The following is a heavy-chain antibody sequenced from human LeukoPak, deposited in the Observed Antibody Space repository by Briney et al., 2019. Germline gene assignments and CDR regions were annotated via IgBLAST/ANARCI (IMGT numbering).Heavy chain of an antibody. CDR1: GFTFSSYS. D-gene: IGHD6-19*01. V-gene: IGHV3-21*01. CDR3: ARDRTGSGWYKDY. Sequence: GGSLRLSCAASGFTFSSYSMNWVRQAPGKGLEWVSSISSSSSYIYYADSVKGRFTISRDNAKNSLYLQMNSLRAEDTAVYYCARDRTGSGWYKDYWGQGTLVTVSS. J-gene: IGHJ4*02. CDR2: ISSSSSYI.